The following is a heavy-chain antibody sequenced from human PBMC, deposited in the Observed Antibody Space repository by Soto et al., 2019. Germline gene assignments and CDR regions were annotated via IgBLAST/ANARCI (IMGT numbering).Heavy chain of an antibody. CDR3: AMVEYGSLFDY. Sequence: QVQLQESGPGLVKPSGTLSLTCAVSGGSISSSNWWSWVRQPPGKGLEWIGEIYHSGSTNYNPSPMRRVTIAVDKSKNHFSLKLSSVTAADTAVYYCAMVEYGSLFDYWGQGTLVTVSS. V-gene: IGHV4-4*02. CDR2: IYHSGST. J-gene: IGHJ4*02. CDR1: GGSISSSNW. D-gene: IGHD4-17*01.